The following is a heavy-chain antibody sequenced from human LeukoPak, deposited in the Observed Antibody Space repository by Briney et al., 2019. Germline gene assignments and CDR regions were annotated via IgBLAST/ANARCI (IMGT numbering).Heavy chain of an antibody. CDR1: GFTFSSYA. J-gene: IGHJ5*02. D-gene: IGHD3-10*01. CDR2: ISGSGGST. V-gene: IGHV3-23*01. CDR3: AKDGARQSGLLWFGELSS. Sequence: PGGSLRLSCAASGFTFSSYAMSWVRQAPGKGLEWVSAISGSGGSTYYADSVKGRFTISRDNSKNTLYLQMNSLRAEDTAVYYCAKDGARQSGLLWFGELSSWGQGTLVTVSS.